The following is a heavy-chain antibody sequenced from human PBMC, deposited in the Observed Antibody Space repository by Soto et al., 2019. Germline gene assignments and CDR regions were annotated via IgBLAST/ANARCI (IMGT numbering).Heavy chain of an antibody. CDR2: ISAYNGNT. D-gene: IGHD6-19*01. V-gene: IGHV1-18*01. Sequence: ASVMVSCKASGYTFTSHGISWVRQAPGQGLEWIVWISAYNGNTNYAQKLQGRVTMTTDTSTSTAYMELRSLRSDDTAVYYCARPGAAPSHSTGWYWYFDLR. CDR3: ARPGAAPSHSTGWYWYFDL. CDR1: GYTFTSHG. J-gene: IGHJ2*01.